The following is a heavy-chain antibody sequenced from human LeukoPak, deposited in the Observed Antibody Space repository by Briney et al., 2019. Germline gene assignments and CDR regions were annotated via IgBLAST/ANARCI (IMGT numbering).Heavy chain of an antibody. CDR1: GFTFDDYA. CDR2: ISWNSGSI. CDR3: AKGVGHWGQTDAFDT. D-gene: IGHD3-16*01. V-gene: IGHV3-9*03. Sequence: GRSLRLSCAASGFTFDDYATHWVRQAPGKGLEWVSGISWNSGSIGYADSVKGRFTISRDNAKNSLYLQMNSLRAEDMALYYCAKGVGHWGQTDAFDTWGQGTMVTVSS. J-gene: IGHJ3*02.